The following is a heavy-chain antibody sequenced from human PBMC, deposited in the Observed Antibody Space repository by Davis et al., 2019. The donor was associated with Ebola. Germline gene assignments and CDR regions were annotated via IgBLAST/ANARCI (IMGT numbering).Heavy chain of an antibody. Sequence: ETLSLTCTVSGGSISSHYWSWIRQPPGKGLEWIGYIYYSGITNYNPSLTSRVTISVDTTKTHFSLNLNSVTAAGTAVYYCARDRSDSSALEIWGQGTMVTVSS. D-gene: IGHD3-22*01. J-gene: IGHJ3*02. CDR2: IYYSGIT. CDR1: GGSISSHY. CDR3: ARDRSDSSALEI. V-gene: IGHV4-59*11.